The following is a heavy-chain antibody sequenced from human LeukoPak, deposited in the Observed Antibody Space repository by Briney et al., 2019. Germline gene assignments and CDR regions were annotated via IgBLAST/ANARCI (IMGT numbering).Heavy chain of an antibody. CDR3: ARVSGIAAAGWFDP. Sequence: AVKVSCKASGGTFSSYAISWVRQAPGQGVEWMGRIIPIFGIANYAQKFQGRVTITADKSTSTAYMERSSLRSEETAVYYCARVSGIAAAGWFDPWGQETLVTVSS. J-gene: IGHJ5*02. D-gene: IGHD6-13*01. CDR2: IIPIFGIA. CDR1: GGTFSSYA. V-gene: IGHV1-69*04.